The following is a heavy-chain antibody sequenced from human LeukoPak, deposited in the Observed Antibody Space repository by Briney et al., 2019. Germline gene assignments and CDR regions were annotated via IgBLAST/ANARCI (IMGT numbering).Heavy chain of an antibody. J-gene: IGHJ4*02. CDR2: IKRKSDGGTT. CDR3: TTDQGFTYYFDY. D-gene: IGHD2/OR15-2a*01. CDR1: GFTFSNAW. V-gene: IGHV3-15*01. Sequence: GGSLRLSCAASGFTFSNAWMNWVRQAPGKGLEWVGRIKRKSDGGTTDYAVFVKGRFTMSRDDSKNTLYLQMNSLETEDTAVYYCTTDQGFTYYFDYWGQGTLVTASS.